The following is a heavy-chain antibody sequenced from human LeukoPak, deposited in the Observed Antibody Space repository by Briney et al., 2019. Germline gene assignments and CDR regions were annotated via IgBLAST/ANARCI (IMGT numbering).Heavy chain of an antibody. J-gene: IGHJ4*02. CDR1: GFTFSSYA. CDR2: ISGSGGST. D-gene: IGHD3-22*01. V-gene: IGHV3-23*01. CDR3: AKVSRGSDWYYYDSSGYYYYDY. Sequence: GGSLRLSCAASGFTFSSYAMSWVRQAPGKGLEWVSAISGSGGSTYYADSVKGRFTISRDNSKNTLYLQMNSLRAEDTAVYYCAKVSRGSDWYYYDSSGYYYYDYWGQGTLVTVSS.